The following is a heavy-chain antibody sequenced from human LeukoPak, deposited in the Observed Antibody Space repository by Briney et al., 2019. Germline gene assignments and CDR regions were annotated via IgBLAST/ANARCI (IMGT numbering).Heavy chain of an antibody. CDR1: GGSVSNYY. CDR3: AKKGRTYTDYGGYYVYMDV. V-gene: IGHV4-59*08. Sequence: SETLSLTCTVSGGSVSNYYWSWIRQPPGKGLEWIGYIYHGGSTKYNPSLKSRVTISVDTSKNQFSLNLRSVTAADTAVYYCAKKGRTYTDYGGYYVYMDVWGKGTTVTVS. D-gene: IGHD4-17*01. CDR2: IYHGGST. J-gene: IGHJ6*03.